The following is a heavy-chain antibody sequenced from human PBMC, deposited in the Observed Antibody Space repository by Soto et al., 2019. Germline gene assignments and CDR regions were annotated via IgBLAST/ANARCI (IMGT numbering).Heavy chain of an antibody. CDR3: ARGYRITMVRGAPCHFDY. J-gene: IGHJ4*02. D-gene: IGHD3-10*01. CDR1: GGSISSGGYS. Sequence: SETLSLTCAVSGGSISSGGYSWSWIRQPPGKGLEWIGYIYHSGSTYYNPSLKSRVTISVDRSKNQFSLKLSSVTAADTAVYYCARGYRITMVRGAPCHFDYWGQGTLVPVYS. CDR2: IYHSGST. V-gene: IGHV4-30-2*01.